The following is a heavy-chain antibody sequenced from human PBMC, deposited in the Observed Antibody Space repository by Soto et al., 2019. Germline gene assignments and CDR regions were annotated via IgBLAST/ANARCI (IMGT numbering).Heavy chain of an antibody. D-gene: IGHD4-17*01. Sequence: PGGXLRLSCAASGFTFSSYSMNWVRQAPGKGLEWVSYISSSSSTIYYADSVKGRFTISRDNAKNSLYLQMNSLRAEDTAVYYCARDIRDYGQGGDAFDIWGQGTMVTVSS. CDR2: ISSSSSTI. CDR1: GFTFSSYS. V-gene: IGHV3-48*01. CDR3: ARDIRDYGQGGDAFDI. J-gene: IGHJ3*02.